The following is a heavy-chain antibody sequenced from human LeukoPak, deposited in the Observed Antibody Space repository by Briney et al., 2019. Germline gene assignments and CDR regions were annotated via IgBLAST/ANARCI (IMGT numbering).Heavy chain of an antibody. J-gene: IGHJ4*02. CDR1: GYTFTGDY. V-gene: IGHV1-2*02. Sequence: ASVKVSCKASGYTFTGDYMHWVRQAPGQGLEWMGWINPNSGGTNYAQKFQGRVTMTRDTSISTAYMELSSLRSEDTAIYYCARMGMDAAMITNFFDYWGQGTLITVSS. CDR3: ARMGMDAAMITNFFDY. D-gene: IGHD5-18*01. CDR2: INPNSGGT.